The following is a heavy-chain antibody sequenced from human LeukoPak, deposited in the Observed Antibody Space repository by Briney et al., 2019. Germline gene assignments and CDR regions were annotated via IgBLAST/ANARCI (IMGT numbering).Heavy chain of an antibody. CDR3: AKVVSPYYFDY. D-gene: IGHD2-15*01. Sequence: GGSLRLSCAVSGFTFSSYEMNWVRQAPGKGLDWVSAISGSGGSTYYADSVKGRFTISRDNSKNTLYLQMNSLRAEDTAVYYCAKVVSPYYFDYWGQGTLVTVSS. J-gene: IGHJ4*02. CDR2: ISGSGGST. V-gene: IGHV3-23*01. CDR1: GFTFSSYE.